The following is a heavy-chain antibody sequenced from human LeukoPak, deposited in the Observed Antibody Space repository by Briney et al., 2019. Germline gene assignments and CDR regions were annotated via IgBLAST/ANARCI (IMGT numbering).Heavy chain of an antibody. CDR2: INPSGGST. CDR1: GYTFTSYY. Sequence: ASVKVSCKASGYTFTSYYMHWVRQAPGQGLEWMGIINPSGGSTTYAQKFQGRVTVTRDTSTSTVYMELSSLRSEDTAVYYCARAYSGYDLNDYWGQGTLVTVSS. V-gene: IGHV1-46*01. D-gene: IGHD5-12*01. CDR3: ARAYSGYDLNDY. J-gene: IGHJ4*02.